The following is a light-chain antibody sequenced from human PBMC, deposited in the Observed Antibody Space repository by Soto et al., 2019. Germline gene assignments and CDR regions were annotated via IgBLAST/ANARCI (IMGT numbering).Light chain of an antibody. Sequence: DIQMTQSPSSLSASVGDRVTITCRASQSISRWLAWYQQKPGQAPKLLIHRASTLATGVPSRISGSGSGTDFTLTISNLQPDDFATYYCQQYKSYSPYTFGQGTKVDSK. CDR2: RAS. V-gene: IGKV1-5*03. J-gene: IGKJ2*01. CDR1: QSISRW. CDR3: QQYKSYSPYT.